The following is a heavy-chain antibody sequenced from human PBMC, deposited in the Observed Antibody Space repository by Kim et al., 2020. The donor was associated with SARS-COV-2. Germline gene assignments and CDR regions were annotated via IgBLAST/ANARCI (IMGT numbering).Heavy chain of an antibody. V-gene: IGHV4-31*02. J-gene: IGHJ4*02. Sequence: YYNPALKSRVTISVDTSKNQFSLKLSSVTAADTAVYYCARGRIAVAGIDYWGQGTLVTVSS. D-gene: IGHD6-19*01. CDR3: ARGRIAVAGIDY.